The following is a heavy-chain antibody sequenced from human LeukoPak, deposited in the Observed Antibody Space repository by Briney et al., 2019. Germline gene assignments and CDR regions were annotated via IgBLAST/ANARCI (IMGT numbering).Heavy chain of an antibody. CDR3: ARGAPYRSSTSCYKMRGAFDI. CDR1: GYTFTSYG. Sequence: GASVKVSCKASGYTFTSYGISWVRQVPGQGLEWMGWISAYNGNTNYAQKLQGRVTMTTDTSTSTAYMELRSLRSDDTAVYYCARGAPYRSSTSCYKMRGAFDIWGEGTMVTVSS. CDR2: ISAYNGNT. V-gene: IGHV1-18*01. J-gene: IGHJ3*02. D-gene: IGHD2-2*02.